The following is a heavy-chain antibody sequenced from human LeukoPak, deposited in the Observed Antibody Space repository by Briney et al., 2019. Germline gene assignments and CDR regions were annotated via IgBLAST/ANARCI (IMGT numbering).Heavy chain of an antibody. V-gene: IGHV1-2*02. D-gene: IGHD6-13*01. J-gene: IGHJ6*02. Sequence: ASVTVSCKASGYTFSAYYMHWVRQAPGQGLEWMGWINPNSGGTNYGQNFQGRVTMTRDTSISTAYMELSSLISDDTAVYYCARGRQLVQFYYYGMDVWGQGTTVTVSS. CDR1: GYTFSAYY. CDR2: INPNSGGT. CDR3: ARGRQLVQFYYYGMDV.